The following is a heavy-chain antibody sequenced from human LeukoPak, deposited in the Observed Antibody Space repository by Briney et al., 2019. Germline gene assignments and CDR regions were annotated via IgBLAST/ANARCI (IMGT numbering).Heavy chain of an antibody. CDR3: ARGGFGSGSHFDY. J-gene: IGHJ4*02. Sequence: ASVKVSCKASGYTFTSYDINWVRQATGQGLEWMGWMNPNSGGTGYVQKSQGRVTITRSTSISTAYMELSSLRSEDTAIYYCARGGFGSGSHFDYWGQGTLVTVSA. D-gene: IGHD3-10*01. CDR2: MNPNSGGT. CDR1: GYTFTSYD. V-gene: IGHV1-8*01.